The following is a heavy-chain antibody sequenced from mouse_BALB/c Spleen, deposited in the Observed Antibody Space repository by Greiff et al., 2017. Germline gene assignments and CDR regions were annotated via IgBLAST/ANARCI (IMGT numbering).Heavy chain of an antibody. CDR3: ARGYGSSYRFAY. CDR2: IYPGDGDT. Sequence: LQESGAELVRPGSSVKISCKASGYAFSSYWMNWVKQRPGQGLEWIGQIYPGDGDTNYNGKFKGKATLTADKSSSTAYMQLSSLTSEDSAVYFCARGYGSSYRFAYWGQGTLVTVSA. V-gene: IGHV1-80*01. J-gene: IGHJ3*01. D-gene: IGHD1-1*01. CDR1: GYAFSSYW.